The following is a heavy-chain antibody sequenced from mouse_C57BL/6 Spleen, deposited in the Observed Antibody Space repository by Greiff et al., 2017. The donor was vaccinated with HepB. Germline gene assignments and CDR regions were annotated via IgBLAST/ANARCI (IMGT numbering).Heavy chain of an antibody. CDR1: GYTFTSYG. CDR2: IYPRSGNT. CDR3: ARKGGDEDYFDY. V-gene: IGHV1-81*01. Sequence: VQLQQSGAELARPGASVKLSCKASGYTFTSYGISWVKQRTGQGLEWIGEIYPRSGNTYYNEKFKGKATLTADKSSSTAYMELRSLTSEDSAVYFCARKGGDEDYFDYWGQGTTLTVSS. D-gene: IGHD3-3*01. J-gene: IGHJ2*01.